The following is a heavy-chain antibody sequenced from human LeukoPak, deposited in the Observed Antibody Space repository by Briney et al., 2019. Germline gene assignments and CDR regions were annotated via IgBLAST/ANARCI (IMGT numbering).Heavy chain of an antibody. D-gene: IGHD4-17*01. CDR3: ARGSTVTPYNWFDP. V-gene: IGHV4-39*01. CDR1: GGSISSSSYY. CDR2: IYYSGST. J-gene: IGHJ5*02. Sequence: SETLSLTCTVSGGSISSSSYYWGWIRQPPGKGPEWIGSIYYSGSTYYNPSLKSRVTISVDTSKNQFSLKLSSVTAADTAVYYCARGSTVTPYNWFDPWGQGTLVTVSS.